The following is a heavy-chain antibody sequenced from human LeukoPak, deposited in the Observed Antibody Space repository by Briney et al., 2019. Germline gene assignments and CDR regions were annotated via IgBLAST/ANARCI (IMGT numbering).Heavy chain of an antibody. CDR2: IYHSGST. CDR1: GGSISSGGYY. Sequence: SQTLSLTCTVSGGSISSGGYYWSWIRQPPGKGLEWIGYIYHSGSTYYNPSLKSRVTISVDRSKNQFSLKLSSVTAADTAVYYCARRRKIQLWPSGGGDAFDIWGQGTMVTVSS. CDR3: ARRRKIQLWPSGGGDAFDI. V-gene: IGHV4-30-2*01. J-gene: IGHJ3*02. D-gene: IGHD5-18*01.